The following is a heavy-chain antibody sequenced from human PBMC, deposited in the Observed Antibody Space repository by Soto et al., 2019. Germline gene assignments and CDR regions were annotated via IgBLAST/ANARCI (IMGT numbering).Heavy chain of an antibody. J-gene: IGHJ5*02. Sequence: ASVKVSCKASGYTFTSYGISWVRQAPGQGLEWMGWISAYNGNTNYAQKLQGRVTMTTDTSTSTAYMELRSLRSDDTAVYYCARGEKARYCSSTSCWFWFDPWGQGTLVTVSS. CDR3: ARGEKARYCSSTSCWFWFDP. CDR1: GYTFTSYG. CDR2: ISAYNGNT. V-gene: IGHV1-18*01. D-gene: IGHD2-2*01.